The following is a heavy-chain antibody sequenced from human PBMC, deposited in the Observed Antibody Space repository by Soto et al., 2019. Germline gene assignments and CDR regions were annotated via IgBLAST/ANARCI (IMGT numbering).Heavy chain of an antibody. CDR2: ISYDGSNK. J-gene: IGHJ4*02. V-gene: IGHV3-30-3*01. D-gene: IGHD6-19*01. CDR1: GFTFSSYA. Sequence: GGSLRLSCAASGFTFSSYAMHWVRQAPGKGLEWVAVISYDGSNKYYADSVKGRFTISRDNSKNTLYLQMNSLRAEDTAVYYCARSPYQWLAYFDYWGQGTLVTVSS. CDR3: ARSPYQWLAYFDY.